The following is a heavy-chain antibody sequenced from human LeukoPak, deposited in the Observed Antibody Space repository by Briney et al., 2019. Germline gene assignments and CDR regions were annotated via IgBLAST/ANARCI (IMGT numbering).Heavy chain of an antibody. CDR2: IYHSGST. Sequence: SGTLSLTCAVSGGSISSSNWWSWVRQPPGKGLEWIGEIYHSGSTNYNPSLKSRVTISVDKSKNQFSLKLSSVTAADTAVYYCARLGFGELLPPYYGMDVWGQGTTVTVSS. CDR3: ARLGFGELLPPYYGMDV. J-gene: IGHJ6*02. D-gene: IGHD3-10*01. V-gene: IGHV4-4*02. CDR1: GGSISSSNW.